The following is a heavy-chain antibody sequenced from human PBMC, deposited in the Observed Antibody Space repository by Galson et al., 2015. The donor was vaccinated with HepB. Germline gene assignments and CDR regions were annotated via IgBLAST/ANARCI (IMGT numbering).Heavy chain of an antibody. CDR1: GYTFTGYY. V-gene: IGHV1-2*02. D-gene: IGHD2-2*02. CDR3: ASAKREYQLLYPLDY. CDR2: INPNSGGT. J-gene: IGHJ4*02. Sequence: SVKVSCKASGYTFTGYYMHWVRQAPGQGLEWMGWINPNSGGTNYAQKFQGRVTMTRDTSISTAYMELSRLRSDDTAVYYCASAKREYQLLYPLDYWGQGTLVTVSS.